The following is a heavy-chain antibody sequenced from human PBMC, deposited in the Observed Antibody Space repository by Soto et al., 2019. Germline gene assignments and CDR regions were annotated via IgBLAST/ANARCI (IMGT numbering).Heavy chain of an antibody. V-gene: IGHV4-31*03. D-gene: IGHD3-22*01. CDR1: GGSIRRGGSY. Sequence: QVQLQESGPGLVKPSQTLSLTCTVSGGSIRRGGSYWSWIRQHPGKGLEWIGYIYDSGSTYYNPSLKSRVTISVDTSKNQFSLKLSSVTAADTAVYYCARGGRFYYNNWFDPWGQGTLVTVSS. CDR3: ARGGRFYYNNWFDP. J-gene: IGHJ5*02. CDR2: IYDSGST.